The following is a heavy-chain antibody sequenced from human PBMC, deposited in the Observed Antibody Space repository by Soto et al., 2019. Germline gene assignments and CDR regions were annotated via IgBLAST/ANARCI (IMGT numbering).Heavy chain of an antibody. Sequence: PGGSLRLSCAASGFTFDNYAMSWVRQAPGKGLEWISGINWNGASAGYADSVKGRFTISRDNAKNSLYLQMNSLRAEDTALYYCARGLNKAALSFEYWGQGTLVTVSS. CDR1: GFTFDNYA. D-gene: IGHD6-25*01. V-gene: IGHV3-20*04. CDR2: INWNGASA. CDR3: ARGLNKAALSFEY. J-gene: IGHJ4*01.